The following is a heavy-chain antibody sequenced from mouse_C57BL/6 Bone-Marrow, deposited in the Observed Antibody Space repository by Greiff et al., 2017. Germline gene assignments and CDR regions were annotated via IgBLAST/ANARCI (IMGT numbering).Heavy chain of an antibody. J-gene: IGHJ3*01. Sequence: VQLQQSGPGLVAPSQSLSITCTVSGFSLTSYGVDWVRQPPGKGLEWLGVIWGGGNTNYNSALMSRLSISKDNSKSQVILKMNSLQTDDTAMYCCSKLTGRRFAFWGQGTLVTVSA. D-gene: IGHD4-1*01. CDR3: SKLTGRRFAF. V-gene: IGHV2-9*01. CDR1: GFSLTSYG. CDR2: IWGGGNT.